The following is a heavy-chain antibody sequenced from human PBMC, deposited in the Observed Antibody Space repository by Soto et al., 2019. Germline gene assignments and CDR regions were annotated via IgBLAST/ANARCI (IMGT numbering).Heavy chain of an antibody. V-gene: IGHV3-23*01. Sequence: PGGSLRLSCAASGFTFSSIDMNWVRQAPGEGLEWVSIISAGGDSTSYADSVKGRFTVSRDNSENTLYLQMDSLRAEDTAVYYCTKRQVVPTTSLFGTDYYYGLDVWGQGTTVTVSS. CDR3: TKRQVVPTTSLFGTDYYYGLDV. CDR1: GFTFSSID. J-gene: IGHJ6*02. CDR2: ISAGGDST. D-gene: IGHD2-2*01.